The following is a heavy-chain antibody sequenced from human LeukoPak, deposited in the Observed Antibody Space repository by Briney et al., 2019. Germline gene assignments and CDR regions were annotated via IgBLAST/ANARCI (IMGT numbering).Heavy chain of an antibody. CDR1: GFIFSSFG. CDR3: VRGLISAAGTFDY. Sequence: GGSLRLSCAASGFIFSSFGMHWVRQAPGKGLEWAAFIHYDGSSVHYADSVKGRFTISRDSSKNTLYLQMNSLREEDTAVYYCVRGLISAAGTFDYWGQGTLVTVSS. V-gene: IGHV3-30*02. D-gene: IGHD6-13*01. J-gene: IGHJ4*02. CDR2: IHYDGSSV.